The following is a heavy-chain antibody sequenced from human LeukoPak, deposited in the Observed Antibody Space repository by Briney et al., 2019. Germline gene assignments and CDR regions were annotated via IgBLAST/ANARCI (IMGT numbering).Heavy chain of an antibody. CDR1: GFTFSGSA. V-gene: IGHV3-73*01. Sequence: QPGGSLRLSCAASGFTFSGSAMHWVRQASGKGLEWVGRIRSKANSYATAYAASVKGRFTISRDDSKNTAYLQMNSLKTEDTAVYYCARTVGATIWFDPWGQGTLVTVSS. D-gene: IGHD1-26*01. J-gene: IGHJ5*02. CDR3: ARTVGATIWFDP. CDR2: IRSKANSYAT.